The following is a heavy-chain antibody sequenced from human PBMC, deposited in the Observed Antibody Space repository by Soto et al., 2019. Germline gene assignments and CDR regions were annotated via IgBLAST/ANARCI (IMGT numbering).Heavy chain of an antibody. CDR2: IKQDGSEK. CDR3: ARIASAGRGWDV. V-gene: IGHV3-7*01. Sequence: EVQLVESGGGLVQPGGSLRLSCAASGFTFSNYWMSWVRQAPGKGLEWVGNIKQDGSEKNYVDSVKGRFTISRDNAKNSLVLQMNRLRAEDTAVYYCARIASAGRGWDVWGQGTTVIVSS. J-gene: IGHJ6*02. D-gene: IGHD6-13*01. CDR1: GFTFSNYW.